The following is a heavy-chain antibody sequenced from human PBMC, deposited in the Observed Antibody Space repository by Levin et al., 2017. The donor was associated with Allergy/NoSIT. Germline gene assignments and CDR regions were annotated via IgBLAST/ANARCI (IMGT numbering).Heavy chain of an antibody. D-gene: IGHD1-26*01. Sequence: GASVKVSCKASGGTFSSYAISWVRQAPGQGLEWMGRIIPILGIANYAQKFQGRVTITADKSTSTAYMELSSLRSEDTAVYYCASHQSGSYYVDDYWGQGTLVTVSS. CDR1: GGTFSSYA. CDR3: ASHQSGSYYVDDY. J-gene: IGHJ4*02. V-gene: IGHV1-69*04. CDR2: IIPILGIA.